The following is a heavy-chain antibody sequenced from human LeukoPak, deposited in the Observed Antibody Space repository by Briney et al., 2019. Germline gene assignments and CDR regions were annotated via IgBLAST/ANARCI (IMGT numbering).Heavy chain of an antibody. Sequence: SETLSLTCTVSGGSISTYYWSWIRQPPGRGLEWIGYVYYSGSTNYNPSLKSRVTISVDTSKNRFSLKLSSVTAADTAVYYCARVDYDTSGYFDYWGQGTLVTVSS. CDR3: ARVDYDTSGYFDY. D-gene: IGHD3-22*01. J-gene: IGHJ4*02. CDR1: GGSISTYY. CDR2: VYYSGST. V-gene: IGHV4-59*01.